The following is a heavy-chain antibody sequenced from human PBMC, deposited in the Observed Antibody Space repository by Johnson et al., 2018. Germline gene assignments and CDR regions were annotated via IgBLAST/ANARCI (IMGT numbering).Heavy chain of an antibody. CDR2: IYSGGST. V-gene: IGHV3-53*02. J-gene: IGHJ3*02. D-gene: IGHD2-21*02. CDR1: GFSVSSNY. Sequence: EVQLVETGGGVIQPGGSLRLSCAASGFSVSSNYMSWVRQAPGKGLEWVSVIYSGGSTYYADSVKGRFNISRDNSKNTLYLQMNSLRADDTAVYYCANHGGVVTAPFDIGGEGTMVTVSS. CDR3: ANHGGVVTAPFDI.